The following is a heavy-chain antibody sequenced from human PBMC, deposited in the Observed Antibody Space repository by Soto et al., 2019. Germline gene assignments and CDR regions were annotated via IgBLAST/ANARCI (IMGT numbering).Heavy chain of an antibody. V-gene: IGHV4-39*01. J-gene: IGHJ4*02. CDR2: VYYRGRS. CDR3: VSQRTSVLTQAYFDY. Sequence: SETLSLTCTVSGGSVSNTNYYWGWIRQSPGKGLEWIGSVYYRGRSYSKSSVKSRVTISVDTSKNQFSLNLNSVTASDTAVYYCVSQRTSVLTQAYFDYWGPGALVTVSS. CDR1: GGSVSNTNYY. D-gene: IGHD2-8*01.